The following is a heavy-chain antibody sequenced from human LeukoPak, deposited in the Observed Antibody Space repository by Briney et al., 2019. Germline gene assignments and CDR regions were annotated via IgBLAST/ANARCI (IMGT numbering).Heavy chain of an antibody. CDR1: GYTFTGYY. CDR3: ARDQEYSSSWYGSYYYYYMDV. CDR2: INPNSGGT. V-gene: IGHV1-2*02. D-gene: IGHD6-13*01. Sequence: ASVKVSCKASGYTFTGYYMHWVRQAPGQGLEWMGWINPNSGGTNYAQKFQGRVTMTRDTSISTAYMELSRLRSDDTAVYYCARDQEYSSSWYGSYYYYYMDVWGKGTTVTISS. J-gene: IGHJ6*03.